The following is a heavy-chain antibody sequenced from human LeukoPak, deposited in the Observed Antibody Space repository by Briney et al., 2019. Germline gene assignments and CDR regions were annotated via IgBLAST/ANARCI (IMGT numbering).Heavy chain of an antibody. V-gene: IGHV1-18*01. J-gene: IGHJ6*03. CDR2: ISAYNGNT. Sequence: ASVKVSCKASGYTFTSYGISWVRQAPGQGLEWMGWISAYNGNTNYAQKLQGRVTMTTDTSTSTAYMELRSLRSDDTAVYYCARWYYYDSSGYYYTYYYYYYMDVWGKGITVTVSS. CDR3: ARWYYYDSSGYYYTYYYYYYMDV. CDR1: GYTFTSYG. D-gene: IGHD3-22*01.